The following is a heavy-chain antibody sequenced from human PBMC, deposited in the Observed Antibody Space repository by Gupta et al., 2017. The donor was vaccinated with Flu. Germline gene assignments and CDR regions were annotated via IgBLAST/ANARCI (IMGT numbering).Heavy chain of an antibody. CDR2: ISSDGYNR. D-gene: IGHD1-26*01. Sequence: QVQLVESGGGVVQPGRSLRLSCAVSGFTFSTYGIHWVRQAPGNGLEWVAGISSDGYNRYYADSMKGRFTISRDNSKNTLYLQVSSLRPEDTAVYYCAKGGAPNSGSYYLDYWGQGTLVTVSS. J-gene: IGHJ4*02. CDR3: AKGGAPNSGSYYLDY. V-gene: IGHV3-30*18. CDR1: GFTFSTYG.